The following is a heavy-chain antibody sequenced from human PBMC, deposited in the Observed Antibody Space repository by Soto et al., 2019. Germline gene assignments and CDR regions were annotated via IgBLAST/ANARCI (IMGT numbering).Heavy chain of an antibody. Sequence: QVQLVQSGAEVKKPGASVKVSCKASGYTFTSYDINWVRQATGQGLEWTGWMNPNSGNTGYAQKFQGRVTMTRNTSISTAYMELSSLRSEDTAVYYCARDEAYYYYYYGMDVWGQGTTVTVSS. V-gene: IGHV1-8*01. CDR3: ARDEAYYYYYYGMDV. J-gene: IGHJ6*02. CDR2: MNPNSGNT. CDR1: GYTFTSYD.